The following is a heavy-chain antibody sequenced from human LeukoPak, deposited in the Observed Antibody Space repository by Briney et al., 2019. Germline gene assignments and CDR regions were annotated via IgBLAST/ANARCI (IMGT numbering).Heavy chain of an antibody. CDR3: ARDHNYAFDN. CDR2: IGISSGNT. J-gene: IGHJ4*02. D-gene: IGHD4-11*01. V-gene: IGHV3-48*04. Sequence: PPGGSLRLSCAASGFTFSDYSMNWVRQAPGKGLEWISYIGISSGNTKYADSVKGRFTISADNAKNSLYLQMNSLRVEDTAVYCCARDHNYAFDNWGQGTLVTVSS. CDR1: GFTFSDYS.